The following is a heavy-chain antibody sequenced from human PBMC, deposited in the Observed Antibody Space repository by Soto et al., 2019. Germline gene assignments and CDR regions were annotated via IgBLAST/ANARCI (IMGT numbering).Heavy chain of an antibody. J-gene: IGHJ4*02. V-gene: IGHV1-18*01. D-gene: IGHD3-10*01. CDR3: ARGGFGEFVSYFDY. CDR1: GFTFTSYA. Sequence: ASVKVSCKASGFTFTSYAISWVRQAPGQGLEWMGWISAYNDNTNYAQKLQGRVTMTTDTSTSTAYMELRSLRSDDTAVYYCARGGFGEFVSYFDYWGQGTLVTVPS. CDR2: ISAYNDNT.